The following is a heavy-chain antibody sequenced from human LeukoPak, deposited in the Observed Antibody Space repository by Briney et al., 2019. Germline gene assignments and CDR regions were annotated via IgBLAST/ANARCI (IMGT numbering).Heavy chain of an antibody. CDR2: IYYNGYT. V-gene: IGHV4-59*08. D-gene: IGHD1-14*01. CDR3: ARHRRNLNEDRFREGEPNFDY. Sequence: SETLSLTCNVSGDSVSSVYWSWIRQPPGKGLEWVGYIYYNGYTDYNPSLKSRVTISVDTSKSQLSLHMSSVTASDSAIYYCARHRRNLNEDRFREGEPNFDYWGQGTLVTVSS. J-gene: IGHJ4*02. CDR1: GDSVSSVY.